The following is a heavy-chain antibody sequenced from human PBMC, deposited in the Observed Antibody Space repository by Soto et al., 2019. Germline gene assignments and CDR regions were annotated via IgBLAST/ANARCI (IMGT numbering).Heavy chain of an antibody. D-gene: IGHD3-10*01. J-gene: IGHJ6*02. CDR1: GFTFSSYA. Sequence: DVQLLESGGHLVQPGGSLRLSCAASGFTFSSYAMSWVRQAPGKGLGWVSSVSAGGDMTYYSDSVKGRFTISRDNSNYALFVQMNSLRIEDTALYYCARGHRGGSGSPASYYYSGLDVWGQGTTVTVS. V-gene: IGHV3-23*01. CDR2: VSAGGDMT. CDR3: ARGHRGGSGSPASYYYSGLDV.